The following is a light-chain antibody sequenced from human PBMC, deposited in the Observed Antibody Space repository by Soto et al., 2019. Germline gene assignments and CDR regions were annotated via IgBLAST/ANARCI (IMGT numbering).Light chain of an antibody. CDR3: LQYGDSSPT. V-gene: IGKV3-20*01. J-gene: IGKJ1*01. CDR2: GAS. Sequence: EIVLTQSPGTLSLSPGERATLSCRASQSVSSNFLAWYQQKPGQAPRLLIHGASTRATGIPDRVSGSGSGADFTLTISRLEPEDFAVFYCLQYGDSSPTFGQGTKVEIK. CDR1: QSVSSNF.